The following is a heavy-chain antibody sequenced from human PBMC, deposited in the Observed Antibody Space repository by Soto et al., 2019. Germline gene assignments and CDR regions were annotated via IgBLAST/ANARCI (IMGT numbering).Heavy chain of an antibody. J-gene: IGHJ4*02. V-gene: IGHV4-31*03. CDR2: VYFNENT. Sequence: PSETLSLTCSISGGSISSGGYYWSWVRQRPGKGLEWIGYVYFNENTYYNPSLKSRVTISVGTSKSQFSLRLSSVTAADAAVYYCAGQITMARGIDFWGPGISVTVSS. D-gene: IGHD3-10*01. CDR3: AGQITMARGIDF. CDR1: GGSISSGGYY.